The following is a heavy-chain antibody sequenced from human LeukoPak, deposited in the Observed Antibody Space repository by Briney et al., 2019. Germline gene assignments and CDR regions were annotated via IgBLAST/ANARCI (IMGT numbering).Heavy chain of an antibody. CDR3: ARNPPEGGYLAS. CDR1: GFTFSDYN. J-gene: IGHJ4*02. CDR2: ISSSSTTI. V-gene: IGHV3-48*01. Sequence: GGSLRLSCAASGFTFSDYNMNWLRQAPGKGLEWLSYISSSSTTIFYGDSVKGRFIISRDNAKNSLYLQMNSLRAEDTAVYYCARNPPEGGYLASWGQGTLVTVSS. D-gene: IGHD3-22*01.